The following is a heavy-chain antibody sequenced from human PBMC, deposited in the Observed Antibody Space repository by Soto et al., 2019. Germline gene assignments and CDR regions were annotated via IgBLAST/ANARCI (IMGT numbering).Heavy chain of an antibody. J-gene: IGHJ6*03. CDR3: ARHIRGKLLNYYYYMDV. V-gene: IGHV4-39*01. CDR2: IYYSGST. D-gene: IGHD2-15*01. CDR1: GGSISSSSYY. Sequence: SETLSLTCTVSGGSISSSSYYWGWIRQPPGKGLEWIGSIYYSGSTYYNPSLKSRVTISVDTSKNQFSLKLSSVTAADTAVYYCARHIRGKLLNYYYYMDVWGKGTTVTVSS.